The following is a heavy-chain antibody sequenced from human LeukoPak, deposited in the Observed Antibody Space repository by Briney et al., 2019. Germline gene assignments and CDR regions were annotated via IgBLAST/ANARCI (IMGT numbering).Heavy chain of an antibody. D-gene: IGHD2-15*01. CDR1: GGSINNYY. J-gene: IGHJ6*02. CDR3: ARDPGGSYGMDV. CDR2: IYYSGSA. V-gene: IGHV4-59*01. Sequence: SETLSLTCTVSGGSINNYYWNWIRQPPGKGLEWIGYIYYSGSASYNPSLKSRVTISVDTSKSQFSLKLSSVTAADTAVYYCARDPGGSYGMDVWGQGTTVTVSS.